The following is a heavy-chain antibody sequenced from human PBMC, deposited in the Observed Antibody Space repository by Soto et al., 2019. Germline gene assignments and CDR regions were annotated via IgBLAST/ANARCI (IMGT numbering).Heavy chain of an antibody. J-gene: IGHJ3*02. CDR3: ARHKVAATQVGAFDI. V-gene: IGHV1-2*04. CDR2: INPKNGAT. CDR1: GYSFTGYS. D-gene: IGHD2-15*01. Sequence: ASVKVSCKASGYSFTGYSMHWVRQAPGQGLEWMGWINPKNGATNYAQKFQGWVTMIADTSTSTAYMELSSLRSEDTAVYYCARHKVAATQVGAFDIWGQGTMVTVS.